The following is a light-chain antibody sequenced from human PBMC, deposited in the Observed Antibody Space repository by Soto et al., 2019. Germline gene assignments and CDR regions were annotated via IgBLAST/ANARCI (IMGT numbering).Light chain of an antibody. V-gene: IGLV2-8*01. Sequence: QYALTQPPSASGYPGQSVTISCPGTSSDVGAYNYVSWYQQHAGKAPKLVIYEVTKRPSGVPDRFSGSKSANTASLTVSGLQAEDEADYYCSSFASSNTWVFGGGTKLTVL. J-gene: IGLJ3*02. CDR1: SSDVGAYNY. CDR2: EVT. CDR3: SSFASSNTWV.